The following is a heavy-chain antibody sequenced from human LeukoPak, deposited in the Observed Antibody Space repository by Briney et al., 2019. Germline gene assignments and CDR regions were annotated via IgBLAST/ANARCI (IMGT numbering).Heavy chain of an antibody. CDR3: AKEDAYSSSNPDY. Sequence: GGSLRLSCAASGFTFSTYSMNWARQAPGEGLEWVSSISSNNRYIYYADSVKGRFTISRDNAKNSLYLQMNSLKAEDTAIYYCAKEDAYSSSNPDYWGQGTLVTVSS. D-gene: IGHD6-13*01. CDR1: GFTFSTYS. J-gene: IGHJ4*02. V-gene: IGHV3-21*04. CDR2: ISSNNRYI.